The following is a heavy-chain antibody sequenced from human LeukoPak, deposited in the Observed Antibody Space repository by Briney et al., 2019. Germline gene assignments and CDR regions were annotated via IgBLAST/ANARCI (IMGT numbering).Heavy chain of an antibody. D-gene: IGHD5-18*01. V-gene: IGHV4-59*11. Sequence: SETLSLTCTVSGGSMRTHHWNWIRQTPGKGLEWIGYVFDSGRTKVNPSLKSRVTLSADTSKNQLSLRLSSVTAADTAMYYCTTIKRGDIFGYFDFWGQGILVTVSS. CDR1: GGSMRTHH. CDR2: VFDSGRT. CDR3: TTIKRGDIFGYFDF. J-gene: IGHJ4*02.